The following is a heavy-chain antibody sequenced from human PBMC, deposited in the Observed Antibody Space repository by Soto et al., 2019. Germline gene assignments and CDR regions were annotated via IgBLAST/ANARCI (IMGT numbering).Heavy chain of an antibody. D-gene: IGHD5-12*01. CDR3: AKDYISGSANY. CDR1: GVTFRNWW. Sequence: PGGSPKLSCAASGVTFRNWWMHWVRQTPGRGLVWVSHINGDGSSTNYADSVKGRFTISRDNAKNTLFLQMNSLRVEDTGVYYCAKDYISGSANYWGQGTLVTVSS. V-gene: IGHV3-74*01. J-gene: IGHJ4*02. CDR2: INGDGSST.